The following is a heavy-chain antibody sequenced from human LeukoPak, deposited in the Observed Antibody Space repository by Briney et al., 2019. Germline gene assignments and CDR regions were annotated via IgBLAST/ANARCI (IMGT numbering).Heavy chain of an antibody. Sequence: GASVKVSCKASGYTLTSHYMHWVRQAPGQGPEWMGIINPSGGTTTYAQNFQGRVTMTRDTSTSTVYMELSSLRSEDTAVYYCARLRDSSGYLLDYWGQGTLVTVSS. V-gene: IGHV1-46*01. D-gene: IGHD3-22*01. CDR1: GYTLTSHY. CDR3: ARLRDSSGYLLDY. J-gene: IGHJ4*02. CDR2: INPSGGTT.